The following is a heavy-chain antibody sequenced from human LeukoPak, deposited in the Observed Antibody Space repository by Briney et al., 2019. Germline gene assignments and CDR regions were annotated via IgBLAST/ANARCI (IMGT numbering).Heavy chain of an antibody. CDR3: ATLVVYDRRSNWFDP. V-gene: IGHV1-24*01. D-gene: IGHD2-8*02. J-gene: IGHJ5*02. CDR1: GYTLTELS. Sequence: GASVKVSCKVSGYTLTELSMHWVRQAPGNGLEWMGGFDPEDGETIYAQKFQGRVTMTEDTSTDTAYMELSSLRSEDTAVYYCATLVVYDRRSNWFDPWGQGTLVTVSS. CDR2: FDPEDGET.